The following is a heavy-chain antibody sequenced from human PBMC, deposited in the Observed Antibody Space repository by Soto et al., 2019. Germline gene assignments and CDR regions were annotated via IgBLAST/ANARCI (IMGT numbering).Heavy chain of an antibody. V-gene: IGHV1-69*02. CDR2: IIPILGIA. D-gene: IGHD6-19*01. CDR1: GGTFSSYT. CDR3: ATGYSSGWYILYYFEY. Sequence: SVKVSCKASGGTFSSYTISWVRQAPGQGLEWMGRIIPILGIANYAQKFQGRVTITADKSTSTAYMELSSLRSEDTAVYYCATGYSSGWYILYYFEYWGQGTLVTVSS. J-gene: IGHJ4*02.